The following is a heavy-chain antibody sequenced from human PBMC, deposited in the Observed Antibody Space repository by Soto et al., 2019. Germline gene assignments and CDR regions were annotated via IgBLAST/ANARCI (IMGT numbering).Heavy chain of an antibody. CDR2: IYYSGST. D-gene: IGHD6-25*01. V-gene: IGHV4-4*02. Sequence: SETLSLTCAVSGGSISSSNWWSWVRLPPGKGLEWIGEIYYSGSTYYNPSLKGRVTISVDTSKNQFSLKLSSVTAADTAVYYCARDLFFQGLATSYYYGMDVWGQGTTVTVSS. CDR3: ARDLFFQGLATSYYYGMDV. CDR1: GGSISSSNW. J-gene: IGHJ6*02.